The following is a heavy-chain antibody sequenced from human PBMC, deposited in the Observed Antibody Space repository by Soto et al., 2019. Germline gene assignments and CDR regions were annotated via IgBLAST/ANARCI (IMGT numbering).Heavy chain of an antibody. Sequence: SLRLSCVPSGFTFSTYAMHWVRQAPGKGLEWVAIISYDGTNKYYADSVKGRFTISRDNSKNTLYLQMNSLRVEDTALYYCAKDRGRYCSGGTCYLFDSWGQGALVTSPQ. V-gene: IGHV3-30*04. D-gene: IGHD2-15*01. CDR3: AKDRGRYCSGGTCYLFDS. J-gene: IGHJ4*02. CDR1: GFTFSTYA. CDR2: ISYDGTNK.